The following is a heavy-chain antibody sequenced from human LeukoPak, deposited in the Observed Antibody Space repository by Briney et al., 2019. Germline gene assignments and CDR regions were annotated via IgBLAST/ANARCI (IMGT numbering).Heavy chain of an antibody. Sequence: PSETLSLTCAVYGGSFSGYYWSWIRKPPGEGLEWIGEINHSGSTNYNPSLKSRVTISVDTSKNQFSLKLSSVTAADTAVYYCNYYYYGMDVWGQGTTVTVSS. CDR1: GGSFSGYY. J-gene: IGHJ6*02. CDR2: INHSGST. V-gene: IGHV4-34*01. CDR3: NYYYYGMDV.